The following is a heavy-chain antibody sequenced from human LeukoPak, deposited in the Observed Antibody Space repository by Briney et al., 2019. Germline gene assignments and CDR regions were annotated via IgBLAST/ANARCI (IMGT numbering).Heavy chain of an antibody. CDR3: AREAASGSLEGAFDI. D-gene: IGHD1-26*01. J-gene: IGHJ3*02. V-gene: IGHV3-33*01. Sequence: GSSLRLSCAASGFSFSTFVMHWVRQAPGKGLEWVAVIRPDGSHISYVDPVKGRFTISRDNSNNMLYLQMNSLRAEDTAVYYCAREAASGSLEGAFDIWGQGTMVTVSS. CDR1: GFSFSTFV. CDR2: IRPDGSHI.